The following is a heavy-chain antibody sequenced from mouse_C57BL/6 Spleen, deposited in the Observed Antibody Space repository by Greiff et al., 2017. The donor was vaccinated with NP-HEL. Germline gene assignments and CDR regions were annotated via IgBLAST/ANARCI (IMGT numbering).Heavy chain of an antibody. D-gene: IGHD2-2*01. CDR3: AKISTRVWYFDV. J-gene: IGHJ1*03. CDR2: IWRGGST. V-gene: IGHV2-5*01. CDR1: GFSLTSYG. Sequence: QVQLKQSGPGLVQPSQSLSITCTVSGFSLTSYGVHWVRQSPGKGLEWLGVIWRGGSTDYNVAFMSRLSITKDNSKSQVFFKMNILQADDTAIYYGAKISTRVWYFDVWGTGTTVTVSS.